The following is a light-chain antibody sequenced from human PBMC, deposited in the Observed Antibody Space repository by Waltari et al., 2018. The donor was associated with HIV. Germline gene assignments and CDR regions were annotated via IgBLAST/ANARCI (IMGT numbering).Light chain of an antibody. CDR3: QQYGSSPCT. V-gene: IGKV3-20*01. CDR2: GAS. CDR1: QSVSKNY. Sequence: EIVLTQSPGTLSLSPGERATLSCRASQSVSKNYLAWYQQKSGQAPRLLIYGASSRATGIADRVSGSGSGTDFTLTISRLEPEDFAVYYCQQYGSSPCTFGPGTKVDVK. J-gene: IGKJ3*01.